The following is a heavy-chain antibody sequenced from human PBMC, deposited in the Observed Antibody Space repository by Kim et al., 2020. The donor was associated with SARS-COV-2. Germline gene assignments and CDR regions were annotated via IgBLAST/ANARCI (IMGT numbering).Heavy chain of an antibody. CDR3: TSIAAWYYFDY. V-gene: IGHV4-39*01. CDR1: GGSISSSSYY. D-gene: IGHD6-13*01. CDR2: IYYSGST. Sequence: SETLSLTCTVSGGSISSSSYYWGWIRQPPGKGLEWIGSIYYSGSTYYNPSLKSRVTISVDTSKNQFSLKLSSVTAADTAVYYCTSIAAWYYFDYWGQGTL. J-gene: IGHJ4*02.